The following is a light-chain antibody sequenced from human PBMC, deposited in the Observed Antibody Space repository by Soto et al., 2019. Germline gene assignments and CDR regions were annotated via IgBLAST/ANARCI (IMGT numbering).Light chain of an antibody. CDR2: DVS. CDR3: SSYTSSYTYV. V-gene: IGLV2-14*03. J-gene: IGLJ1*01. Sequence: QSALTQPASVSGSPGQSVTISCAGTSSDVGGYNFVSWYQQHPGKAPQLMIYDVSSRPSGVSNRFSGSKSGNTASLTISGLQAEDEADYYCSSYTSSYTYVLGTGTKLTVL. CDR1: SSDVGGYNF.